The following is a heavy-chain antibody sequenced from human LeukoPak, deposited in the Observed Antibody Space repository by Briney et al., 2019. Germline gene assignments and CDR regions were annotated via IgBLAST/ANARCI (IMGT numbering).Heavy chain of an antibody. Sequence: PSETLSLTCNVSGYSISTNYSWGWIRQPPGKRLEWIGSVHHSGRTYYNPSLKSRLTISLETSKKHFSLKLSSLTSADTAVYYCARLANYVPVYWGQGSLVTVSS. CDR3: ARLANYVPVY. J-gene: IGHJ4*02. D-gene: IGHD1-7*01. CDR2: VHHSGRT. V-gene: IGHV4-38-2*02. CDR1: GYSISTNYS.